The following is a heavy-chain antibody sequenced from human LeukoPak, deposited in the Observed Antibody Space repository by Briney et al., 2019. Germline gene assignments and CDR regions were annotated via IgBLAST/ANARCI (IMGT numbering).Heavy chain of an antibody. CDR3: ARGRYGHSSIWYFDY. CDR2: ISSSSSTI. Sequence: GGSLRLSRAASGFTFSDYNMNWVRQAPGKGLEWISYISSSSSTIYYADSVKGRFTISRDNAKNSLYLQMNSLRAEDTAVYYCARGRYGHSSIWYFDYWGQGTLVTVSS. J-gene: IGHJ4*02. D-gene: IGHD6-13*01. V-gene: IGHV3-48*01. CDR1: GFTFSDYN.